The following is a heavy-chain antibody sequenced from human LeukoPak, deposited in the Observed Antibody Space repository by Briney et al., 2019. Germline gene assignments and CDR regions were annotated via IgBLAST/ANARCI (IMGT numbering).Heavy chain of an antibody. J-gene: IGHJ4*02. V-gene: IGHV4-61*02. CDR3: ARVQFLDGFVTIGY. Sequence: SQTLSLTCTVSGGSISSGSYYWSWIRQPAGKGLEWIGRIYTSGSTNYNPSLKSRVTISVDTSKNQFSLKLSSVTAADTAVYYCARVQFLDGFVTIGYWGQGTLVTVSS. CDR1: GGSISSGSYY. CDR2: IYTSGST. D-gene: IGHD3/OR15-3a*01.